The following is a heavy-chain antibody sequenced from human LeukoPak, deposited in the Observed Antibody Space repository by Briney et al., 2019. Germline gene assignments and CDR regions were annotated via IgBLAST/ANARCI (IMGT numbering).Heavy chain of an antibody. V-gene: IGHV4-30-4*08. CDR3: ARAWGGGITMVRGVILQH. J-gene: IGHJ1*01. CDR2: IYYSGST. D-gene: IGHD3-10*01. CDR1: GGSISGSTYY. Sequence: SETLSLTCTVSGGSISGSTYYWGWIRQPPGKGLEWIGYIYYSGSTYYNPSLKSRVTISVDTSKNQFSLKLSSVTAADTAVYYCARAWGGGITMVRGVILQHWGQGTLVTVSS.